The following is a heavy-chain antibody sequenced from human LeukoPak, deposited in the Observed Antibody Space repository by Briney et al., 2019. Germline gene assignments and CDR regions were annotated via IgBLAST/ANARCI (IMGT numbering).Heavy chain of an antibody. CDR3: RYGDYSSFDY. CDR1: GGSISSSSYY. D-gene: IGHD4-17*01. V-gene: IGHV4-39*01. J-gene: IGHJ4*02. CDR2: IYYSGST. Sequence: SETLSLTCTVYGGSISSSSYYWGWIRQPPGKGLEWIGSIYYSGSTYYNPSLKSRVTISVDTSKNQCSLKLSSVTAADTAVYYCRYGDYSSFDYWGQGTLVTVSS.